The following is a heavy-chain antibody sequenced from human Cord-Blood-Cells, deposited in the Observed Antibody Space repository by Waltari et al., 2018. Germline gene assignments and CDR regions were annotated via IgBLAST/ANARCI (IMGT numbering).Heavy chain of an antibody. CDR2: SSPGESDT. V-gene: IGHV5-51*01. Sequence: EVQLVQSGAEVNKPGQSLKISCKGSGYSFTSYWIGWVRQMPGICLEWMGVSSPGESDTSNSPSVQGKVTIAADKGISTAYLEWSRLKVSDTAMYYCAGQNTPIVGANDAFDIWGEGTMVTVAS. CDR1: GYSFTSYW. CDR3: AGQNTPIVGANDAFDI. J-gene: IGHJ3*02. D-gene: IGHD1-26*01.